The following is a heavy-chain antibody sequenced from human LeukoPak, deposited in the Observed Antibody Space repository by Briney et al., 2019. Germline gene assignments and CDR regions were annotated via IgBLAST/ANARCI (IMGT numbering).Heavy chain of an antibody. Sequence: GGSLRLSCAAPGLTFSSYAMSWVRQAPGKGLGWVSAISGSGGSTYYADSVKGRFTISRDNSKNTLYLQMNSLRAEDTAVYYCAKGSAAAGTGEGYWGQGTLVTVSS. CDR2: ISGSGGST. J-gene: IGHJ4*02. D-gene: IGHD6-13*01. V-gene: IGHV3-23*01. CDR1: GLTFSSYA. CDR3: AKGSAAAGTGEGY.